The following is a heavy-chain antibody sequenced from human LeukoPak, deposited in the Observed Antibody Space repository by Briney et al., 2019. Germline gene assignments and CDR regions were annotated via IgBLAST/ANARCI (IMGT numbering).Heavy chain of an antibody. CDR1: GYTFTGYY. CDR3: ARGGYDSSGYYYFDY. V-gene: IGHV1-18*04. D-gene: IGHD3-22*01. CDR2: ISAYNGNT. Sequence: GASVKVSCKASGYTFTGYYMHWVRQAPGQGLEWMGWISAYNGNTDYAQKLQGRVTMTTDTSTSTAYMELRSLRSDDTAVYYCARGGYDSSGYYYFDYWGQGTLVTVSS. J-gene: IGHJ4*02.